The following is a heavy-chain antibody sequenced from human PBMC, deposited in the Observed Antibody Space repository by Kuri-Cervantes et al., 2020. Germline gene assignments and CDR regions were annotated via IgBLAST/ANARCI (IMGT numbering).Heavy chain of an antibody. D-gene: IGHD6-19*01. CDR3: ASHTEDSGWYCDY. Sequence: GGSLRLSCAASGFTFSSYGMHWVRQAPGKGLEWVAFIRYDGSNKYYADSVKGRFTISRDNSKNTLFLQMNSLRAEDTAVYYCASHTEDSGWYCDYWGQGTLVTVSS. CDR2: IRYDGSNK. CDR1: GFTFSSYG. J-gene: IGHJ4*02. V-gene: IGHV3-30*02.